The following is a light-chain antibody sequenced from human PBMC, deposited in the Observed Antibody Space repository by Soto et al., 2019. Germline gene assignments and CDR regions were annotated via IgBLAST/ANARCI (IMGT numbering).Light chain of an antibody. CDR1: QSVSSN. Sequence: EIVMTQSPATRSVSPGERATLSCRASQSVSSNLAWYQQKPGQAPRLLISGASIRATGIPARFSGSATGTEFTLTLSSLQSEDSAFYYCQQYNNWPPITFGQGTRLDIK. J-gene: IGKJ5*01. CDR3: QQYNNWPPIT. CDR2: GAS. V-gene: IGKV3-15*01.